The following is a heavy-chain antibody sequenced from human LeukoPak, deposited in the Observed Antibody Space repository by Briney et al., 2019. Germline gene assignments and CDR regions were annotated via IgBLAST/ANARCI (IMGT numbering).Heavy chain of an antibody. CDR3: AKELKTYYYDSSIDAFDI. D-gene: IGHD3-22*01. CDR2: IWYDGSNK. V-gene: IGHV3-33*06. Sequence: GGSLRLPCAASGFTFSSYGMHWVRQAPGKGLEWVAVIWYDGSNKYYADSVKGRFTISRDNSKNTLYLQMNSLRAEDTAVYYCAKELKTYYYDSSIDAFDIWGQGTMVTVSS. J-gene: IGHJ3*02. CDR1: GFTFSSYG.